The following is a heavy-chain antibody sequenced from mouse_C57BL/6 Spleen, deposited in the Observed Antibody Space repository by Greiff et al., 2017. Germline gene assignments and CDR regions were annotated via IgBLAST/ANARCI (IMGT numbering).Heavy chain of an antibody. V-gene: IGHV14-4*01. J-gene: IGHJ4*01. CDR1: GFNIKDDY. CDR3: TTSASYSNYGAMDY. Sequence: EVQLQESGAELVRPGASVKLSCTASGFNIKDDYMHWVKQRPEQGLEWIGWIDPENGDTEYASKFQGKATITADTSSNTAYLQLSSLTSEDTAVYYCTTSASYSNYGAMDYWGQGTSVTVSS. D-gene: IGHD2-5*01. CDR2: IDPENGDT.